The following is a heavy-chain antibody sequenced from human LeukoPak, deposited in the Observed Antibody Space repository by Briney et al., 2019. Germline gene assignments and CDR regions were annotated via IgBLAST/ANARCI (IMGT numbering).Heavy chain of an antibody. D-gene: IGHD5-24*01. Sequence: GGSLRLSCTASGFTFSSYWMTWVRQAPGKGLEWVANIKPDGTEKYYVDSLKGRFTISRDNAKNSLYLQMNSLRVEDTAVYYCARGGNSSWDYWGQGALVTVSS. J-gene: IGHJ4*02. CDR3: ARGGNSSWDY. CDR1: GFTFSSYW. CDR2: IKPDGTEK. V-gene: IGHV3-7*01.